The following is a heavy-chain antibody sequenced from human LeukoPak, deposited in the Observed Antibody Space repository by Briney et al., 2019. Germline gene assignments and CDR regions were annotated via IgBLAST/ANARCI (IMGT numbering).Heavy chain of an antibody. D-gene: IGHD3-16*01. J-gene: IGHJ4*02. CDR1: GGSISTTDYY. CDR3: ARDGTFGGLPSL. Sequence: KSSETLSLTCTVSGGSISTTDYYWGWIRQSPGYGLEWLGNIYYSGNTYYNPSLKSRVIISVDTSKNQFSLRLSSVTAADTAVYYCARDGTFGGLPSLWGQGTLVTVSS. V-gene: IGHV4-39*07. CDR2: IYYSGNT.